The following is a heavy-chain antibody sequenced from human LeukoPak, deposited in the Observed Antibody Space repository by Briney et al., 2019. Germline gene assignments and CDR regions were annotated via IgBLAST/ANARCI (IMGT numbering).Heavy chain of an antibody. V-gene: IGHV4-38-2*02. Sequence: SETLSLTCTVSGYSISSGYYWGWIRQPPGKGLEWIGSVYHSGSTYYNPSLKSRVTISIDTSKNQFCLKLSSVTAADTAVYYCARVRSSTSPPWEYMDVWGKGTTVTVSS. CDR2: VYHSGST. CDR3: ARVRSSTSPPWEYMDV. D-gene: IGHD2-2*01. CDR1: GYSISSGYY. J-gene: IGHJ6*03.